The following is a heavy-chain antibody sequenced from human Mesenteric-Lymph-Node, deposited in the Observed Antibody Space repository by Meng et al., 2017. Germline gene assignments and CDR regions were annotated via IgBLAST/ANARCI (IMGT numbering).Heavy chain of an antibody. CDR2: ISGHNGNT. D-gene: IGHD3-22*01. Sequence: QVQLVQSGAEVKKPGASVKVSCKASDSIFTSYGLSWVRQAPGQGLEWMGWISGHNGNTKYAQQFQGRVTMTTDTSTSTAYMELRSLRADDTAVYYCARVTMIGYFDYWGQGTLVTRLL. CDR3: ARVTMIGYFDY. CDR1: DSIFTSYG. V-gene: IGHV1-18*01. J-gene: IGHJ4*01.